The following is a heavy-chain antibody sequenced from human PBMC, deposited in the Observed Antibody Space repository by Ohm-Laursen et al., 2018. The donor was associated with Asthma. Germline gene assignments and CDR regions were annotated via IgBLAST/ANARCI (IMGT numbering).Heavy chain of an antibody. CDR1: GFTFSSYG. CDR3: ARDVMEWYLPAFDF. D-gene: IGHD3-3*01. V-gene: IGHV3-33*01. J-gene: IGHJ4*02. CDR2: IWYDGSNK. Sequence: SLRLSCAASGFTFSSYGMHLVRQAPGKGLEWVAVIWYDGSNKYYADSVKGRFTISRDDSKNTLYLQMNSLRPDDTAVYYCARDVMEWYLPAFDFWGQGTLVTVSS.